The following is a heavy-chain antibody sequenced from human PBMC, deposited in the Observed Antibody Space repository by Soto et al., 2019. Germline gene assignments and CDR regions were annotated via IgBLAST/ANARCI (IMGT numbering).Heavy chain of an antibody. CDR2: IYYSGST. CDR3: ARGPYYDLIWNYYYMDV. V-gene: IGHV4-59*08. Sequence: QVQLQESGPGLVKPSETLSLSCNVSGGSISGHYWGWVRQTPGKGLEWIGYIYYSGSTNYNPSLKSRVTISVDTSKHHFSLRLTSVTAADTAVYYCARGPYYDLIWNYYYMDVWGKGTTVTVS. D-gene: IGHD3-16*01. CDR1: GGSISGHY. J-gene: IGHJ6*03.